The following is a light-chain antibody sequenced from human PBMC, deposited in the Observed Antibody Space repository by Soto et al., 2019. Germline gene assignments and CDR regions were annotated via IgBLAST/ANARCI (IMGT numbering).Light chain of an antibody. CDR2: TNN. CDR3: ATWDDSLKGV. CDR1: TSNIGSHS. V-gene: IGLV1-44*01. Sequence: QSVLTQPPSASGAPGQRVTISCSGSTSNIGSHSVNWYQHVPGAAPKLLITTNNQRPSGVPDRCSGFKSGSSDSLVISGLQSEDEADYYCATWDDSLKGVFGTGTKLTVL. J-gene: IGLJ1*01.